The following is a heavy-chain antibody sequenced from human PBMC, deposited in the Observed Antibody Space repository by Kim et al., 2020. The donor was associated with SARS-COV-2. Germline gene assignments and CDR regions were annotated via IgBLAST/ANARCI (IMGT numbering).Heavy chain of an antibody. D-gene: IGHD1-1*01. CDR3: PKGGWGWNGDY. CDR1: GFTFTGHA. CDR2: IDGSDGTT. V-gene: IGHV3-23*01. J-gene: IGHJ4*02. Sequence: GGSLRLSCTTSGFTFTGHAMSWVRQAPGKGLEWVSSIDGSDGTTYYVDSVKGRFSISRDDSKNTLYLQMSALRADDTAAYYCPKGGWGWNGDYWGQGTLV.